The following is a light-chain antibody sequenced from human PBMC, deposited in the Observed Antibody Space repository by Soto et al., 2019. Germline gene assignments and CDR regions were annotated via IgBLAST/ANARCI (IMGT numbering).Light chain of an antibody. CDR2: LNSDGSH. V-gene: IGLV4-69*01. CDR1: SGHSSYA. Sequence: QPVLTQSPSAPASLGASVKLTCTLSSGHSSYAIAWHQQQPEKGPRYLMKLNSDGSHSKGDGIPDRFSGSSSGAERYLTISSLQSEDEADYYCQTWGTGPWVFGGGTKLTVL. J-gene: IGLJ3*02. CDR3: QTWGTGPWV.